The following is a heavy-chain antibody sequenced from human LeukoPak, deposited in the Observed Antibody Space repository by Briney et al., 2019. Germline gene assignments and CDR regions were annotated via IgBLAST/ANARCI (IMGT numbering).Heavy chain of an antibody. CDR1: GFTFDDYA. CDR3: AKDMGYSSSDGYGMDV. D-gene: IGHD6-6*01. V-gene: IGHV3-9*01. J-gene: IGHJ6*02. CDR2: ISWNSGSI. Sequence: GRSLRLSCAASGFTFDDYAMHWVRQAPGKGLEWVSGISWNSGSIGYADSVKGRFTISRDNAKNSLYLRMNSLRAEDTALYYCAKDMGYSSSDGYGMDVWGQGTTVTVSS.